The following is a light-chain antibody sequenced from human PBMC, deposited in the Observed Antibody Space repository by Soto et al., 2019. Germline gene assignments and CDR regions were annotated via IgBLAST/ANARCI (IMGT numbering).Light chain of an antibody. CDR1: QSVLYSSNNKNY. CDR2: WAS. J-gene: IGKJ1*01. CDR3: QQYFITPWT. V-gene: IGKV4-1*01. Sequence: DIVLTQSPDSLAVSLGERATINCKSSQSVLYSSNNKNYLAWYQQKPGQPPKLLIYWASTRESGVPDRFSGSGSGTDFTLTISSLQAEDVAVYYCQQYFITPWTLRQGTKVEIK.